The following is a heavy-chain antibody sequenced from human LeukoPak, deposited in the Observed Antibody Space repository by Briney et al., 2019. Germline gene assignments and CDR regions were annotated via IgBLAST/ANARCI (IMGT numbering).Heavy chain of an antibody. CDR3: ARRLGVVGHDAFDI. J-gene: IGHJ3*02. V-gene: IGHV4-59*08. CDR2: IYYSGST. CDR1: GGSISNYY. D-gene: IGHD2-15*01. Sequence: PSETLSLTCTVSGGSISNYYWSWIRQPPGKGLEWIGYIYYSGSTNYNPSLKSRVTISVDTSKNQFSLKLSSVTAADTAVYYCARRLGVVGHDAFDIWGQGTMVTVSS.